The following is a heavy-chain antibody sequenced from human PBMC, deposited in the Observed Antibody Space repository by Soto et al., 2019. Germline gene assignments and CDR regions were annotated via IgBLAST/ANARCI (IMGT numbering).Heavy chain of an antibody. D-gene: IGHD3-10*01. Sequence: PSETLSLTCTVSGDPISSSNYHWGWIRQPPGKGLEWIGSVYYSGSTYYNPSLKSRVTISIDASKNQFSLNLNSVTATDTAVYYCARHRGPTGPNYWGQGTLVTVSS. V-gene: IGHV4-39*01. CDR1: GDPISSSNYH. CDR2: VYYSGST. J-gene: IGHJ4*02. CDR3: ARHRGPTGPNY.